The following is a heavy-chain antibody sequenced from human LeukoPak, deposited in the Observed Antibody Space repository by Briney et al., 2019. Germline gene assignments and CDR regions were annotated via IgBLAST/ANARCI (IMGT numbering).Heavy chain of an antibody. J-gene: IGHJ4*02. CDR1: GFTFSSYA. Sequence: GGSLRLSCAASGFTFSSYAMNWVRQAPGKGLEWVAFIRYDGGNKLYAESVKGRFTVSRDNSKNTLYLQMHSLRAEDTAVYYCAKGEADLDYWGQGTLVTVTS. V-gene: IGHV3-30*02. D-gene: IGHD1-26*01. CDR3: AKGEADLDY. CDR2: IRYDGGNK.